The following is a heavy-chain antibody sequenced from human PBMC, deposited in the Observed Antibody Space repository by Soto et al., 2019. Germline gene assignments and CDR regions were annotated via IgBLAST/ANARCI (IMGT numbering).Heavy chain of an antibody. V-gene: IGHV4-31*03. CDR1: GGSISSGGYY. J-gene: IGHJ4*02. CDR2: IYYSGST. CDR3: ASYYYDNSNYYYVPGVY. Sequence: SETLSLTCTVSGGSISSGGYYWSWIRQHPGKGLEWIGYIYYSGSTYYNPSLKSRVTISVDTSKNQFSLKLSSVTAADTAVYYCASYYYDNSNYYYVPGVYWGQGSLVTVSS. D-gene: IGHD3-22*01.